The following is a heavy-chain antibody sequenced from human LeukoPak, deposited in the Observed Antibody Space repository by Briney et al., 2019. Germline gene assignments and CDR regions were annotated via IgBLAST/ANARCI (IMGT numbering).Heavy chain of an antibody. D-gene: IGHD5-24*01. CDR2: IGTAGDT. Sequence: GGSLRLSCAASGFTFSSYDMHWVRQATGKGLEWVSAIGTAGDTYYPGSVKGRFTISRENAKNSLYLQMNSLRAGDTAVYYCARAGYNLYFDYWGQRTLVTVSS. CDR1: GFTFSSYD. V-gene: IGHV3-13*01. J-gene: IGHJ4*02. CDR3: ARAGYNLYFDY.